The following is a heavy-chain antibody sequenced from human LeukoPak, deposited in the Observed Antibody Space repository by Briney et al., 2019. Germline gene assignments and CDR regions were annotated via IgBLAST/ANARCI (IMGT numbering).Heavy chain of an antibody. CDR2: IKSKTDGGTT. J-gene: IGHJ4*02. CDR1: GFTVGNAW. Sequence: GGSLRLCCAAAGFTVGNAWMSWVRQAPGKGLEWVGRIKSKTDGGTTDYAAPVKGRFTISRDDSKNTLYLQMNSLKTEDTAVYYCTTDVHSESQSSGFDYWGQGTLVTVSS. CDR3: TTDVHSESQSSGFDY. D-gene: IGHD6-19*01. V-gene: IGHV3-15*01.